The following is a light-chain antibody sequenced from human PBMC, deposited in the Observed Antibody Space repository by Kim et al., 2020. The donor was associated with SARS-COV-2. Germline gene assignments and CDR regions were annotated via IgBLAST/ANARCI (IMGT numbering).Light chain of an antibody. V-gene: IGKV1-27*01. CDR2: AAS. J-gene: IGKJ1*01. CDR1: QDSSNY. Sequence: SAAGGDRVTITWRASQDSSNYLAWYQQKPGEVPRLLIYAASTVQSGVPSRVSGTGSGTDFTLTISNLQAEDVATYYCQKYYSDPAFGPGTKVDIK. CDR3: QKYYSDPA.